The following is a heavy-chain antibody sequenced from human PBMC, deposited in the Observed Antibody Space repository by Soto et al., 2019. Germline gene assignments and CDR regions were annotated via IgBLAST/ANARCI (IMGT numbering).Heavy chain of an antibody. CDR3: ARGVTGTTRLSWYFDL. CDR1: GYTFTSYD. D-gene: IGHD1-7*01. V-gene: IGHV1-8*02. Sequence: ASVKVSCKASGYTFTSYDINWVRQATGQGLEWMGWMNPNSGNTGYAQKFQGRVTMTRNTSISTAYMELSSLRSEDTAVYYCARGVTGTTRLSWYFDLRGRGTLVTVSS. CDR2: MNPNSGNT. J-gene: IGHJ2*01.